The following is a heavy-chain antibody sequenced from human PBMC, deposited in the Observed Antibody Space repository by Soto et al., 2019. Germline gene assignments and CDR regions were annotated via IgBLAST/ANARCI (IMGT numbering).Heavy chain of an antibody. CDR2: ISWNSGSI. CDR1: GFTFDDYA. Sequence: PGGSLRLSCAASGFTFDDYAMHWVRQAPGKGLEWVSGISWNSGSIGYADSVKGRFTISRDNAKNSLYLQMNSLRAEDTALYYCAKDIEARSSYDFDYWGQGTLVTVSS. V-gene: IGHV3-9*01. D-gene: IGHD6-13*01. CDR3: AKDIEARSSYDFDY. J-gene: IGHJ4*02.